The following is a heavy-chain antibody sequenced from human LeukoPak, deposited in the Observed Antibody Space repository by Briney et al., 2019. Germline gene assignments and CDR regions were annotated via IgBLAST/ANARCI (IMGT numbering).Heavy chain of an antibody. J-gene: IGHJ4*02. D-gene: IGHD2-15*01. V-gene: IGHV4-59*01. CDR3: ARLHGYSLDY. Sequence: SETLSLTCTVSGGSISSYYWSWIRQPPGKGLEWIGYIYYSGSTNYNPSLKSRVTISVDTSKNQFSLKLSSVTAADTAVYYCARLHGYSLDYWGQGTLVTVSS. CDR2: IYYSGST. CDR1: GGSISSYY.